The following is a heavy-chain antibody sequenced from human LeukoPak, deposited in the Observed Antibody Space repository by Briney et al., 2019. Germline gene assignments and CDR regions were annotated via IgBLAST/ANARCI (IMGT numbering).Heavy chain of an antibody. D-gene: IGHD6-13*01. V-gene: IGHV3-21*01. CDR1: GFTFSCYS. CDR3: ARDFKLAAAGIMDFYYYYYYGMDV. CDR2: IRSSRSYI. Sequence: VGSLRVSCAASGFTFSCYSMNWVRQAPGKGVECVSSIRSSRSYIYYADSVKGRFTISRDNAKSSLYLQMNSLRAEDTAVYYCARDFKLAAAGIMDFYYYYYYGMDVWGQGTTVTVSS. J-gene: IGHJ6*02.